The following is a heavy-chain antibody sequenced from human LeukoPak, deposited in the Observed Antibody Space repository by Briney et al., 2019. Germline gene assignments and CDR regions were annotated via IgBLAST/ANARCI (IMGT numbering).Heavy chain of an antibody. CDR3: ARDWAGSGWYYY. J-gene: IGHJ4*02. V-gene: IGHV3-23*01. CDR1: GFTFSSYA. CDR2: ISGSGGST. Sequence: GGSLRLSCAASGFTFSSYAMSWVRQAPGKGLEWVSAISGSGGSTYYADSVKGRSTISRDNSKNTLYLQMNSLRAEDTAVYYCARDWAGSGWYYYWGQGTLVTVSS. D-gene: IGHD6-19*01.